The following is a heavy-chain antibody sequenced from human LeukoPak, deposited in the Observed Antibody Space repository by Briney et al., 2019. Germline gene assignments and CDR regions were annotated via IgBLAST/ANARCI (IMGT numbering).Heavy chain of an antibody. J-gene: IGHJ4*02. CDR1: GFTFSSYA. V-gene: IGHV3-23*01. Sequence: GGSLRLSCAASGFTFSSYAMSWDRQAPGMGLEWVSAISGSGGSTYYADSVKGRFTISRDNSKNTLYLQMNSLRAEDTAVYYCVVPYSDYVGFDYWGQGTLLTVSS. D-gene: IGHD4-11*01. CDR3: VVPYSDYVGFDY. CDR2: ISGSGGST.